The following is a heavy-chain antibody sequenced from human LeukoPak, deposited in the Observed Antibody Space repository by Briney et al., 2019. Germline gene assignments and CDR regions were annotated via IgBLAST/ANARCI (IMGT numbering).Heavy chain of an antibody. J-gene: IGHJ6*03. V-gene: IGHV1-46*01. CDR1: GYTFTSYY. CDR3: ARAVVKKPPRNYYYYMDV. Sequence: ASVKVSCKASGYTFTSYYMHWVRQAPGQGLEWMGIINPSGGSTSYAQKFQGRVTITRNTSISTAYMELSSLRSEDTAVYYCARAVVKKPPRNYYYYMDVWGKGTTVTVSS. CDR2: INPSGGST. D-gene: IGHD4-23*01.